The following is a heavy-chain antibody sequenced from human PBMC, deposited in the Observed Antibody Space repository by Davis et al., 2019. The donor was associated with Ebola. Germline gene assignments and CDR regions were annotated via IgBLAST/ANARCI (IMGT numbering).Heavy chain of an antibody. J-gene: IGHJ4*02. CDR1: GYTFSDFY. V-gene: IGHV1-2*02. CDR3: ARDPGTHSSGSKPNYYFDY. CDR2: INPNSGDT. D-gene: IGHD6-19*01. Sequence: ASVKVSCKASGYTFSDFYIHWVRQAPGQGLEWMGWINPNSGDTKDVQKFQGRVTMTRDTSTSTVYMELSSLRSEDTAVYYCARDPGTHSSGSKPNYYFDYWGQGTLVTVSS.